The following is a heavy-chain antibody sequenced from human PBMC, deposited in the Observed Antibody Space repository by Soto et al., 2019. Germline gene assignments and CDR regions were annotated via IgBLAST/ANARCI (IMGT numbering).Heavy chain of an antibody. CDR1: GGTFSSYT. CDR2: IITILGIA. CDR3: ARAYDGAEAGTIHY. J-gene: IGHJ4*02. Sequence: QVQLVQSGAEVKKPGSSVKVSCKASGGTFSSYTISWMRQAPGQGLEWMGRIITILGIANYAQKFQGRVTITADKSTSTADMELSSRRSEDTAVYECARAYDGAEAGTIHYWGQGTLVTVSS. D-gene: IGHD6-13*01. V-gene: IGHV1-69*02.